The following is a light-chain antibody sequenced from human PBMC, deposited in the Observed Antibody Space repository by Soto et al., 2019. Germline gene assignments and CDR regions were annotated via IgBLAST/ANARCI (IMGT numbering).Light chain of an antibody. V-gene: IGKV3-20*01. Sequence: EIVLTQSPGTLSLSPGERATLSCRASQSVSSSYFAWYQQKPGQAPRLLIYGASSRATGIPHRFSGSGSGTDFTLTISRLEPEDLAVYYCHQYDESPWTFGQGTKVEIK. CDR2: GAS. J-gene: IGKJ1*01. CDR3: HQYDESPWT. CDR1: QSVSSSY.